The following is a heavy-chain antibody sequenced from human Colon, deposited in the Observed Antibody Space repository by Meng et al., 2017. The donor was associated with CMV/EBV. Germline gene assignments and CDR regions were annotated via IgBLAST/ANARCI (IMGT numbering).Heavy chain of an antibody. Sequence: QVELVKSGAGVQKPGASVKVACKASGYNLTGYYMHWVRQAPGQGLEWMGWINPNSGGTNYAQKFQGRVTMTRDTSISTAYMELSRLRSDDTAVYYCATVSSGYYLYFQHWGQGTLVTVSS. D-gene: IGHD3-22*01. CDR1: GYNLTGYY. J-gene: IGHJ1*01. V-gene: IGHV1-2*02. CDR2: INPNSGGT. CDR3: ATVSSGYYLYFQH.